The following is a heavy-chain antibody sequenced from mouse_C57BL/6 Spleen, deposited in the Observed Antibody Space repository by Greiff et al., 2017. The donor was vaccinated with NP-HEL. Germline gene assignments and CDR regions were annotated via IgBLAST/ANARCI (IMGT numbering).Heavy chain of an antibody. D-gene: IGHD1-1*01. CDR2: FHPNSGST. Sequence: QVQLQQPGAELVKLGASVNLPSKAPAYTFTSYWMHWWKQRLGQGLEWIGMFHPNSGSTNYNAKFKSKATLTVDKSSSTAYMQLSSLTSEDSAVYYCARLYYYGSSYPFDYWGQGTTLTVSS. CDR1: AYTFTSYW. CDR3: ARLYYYGSSYPFDY. J-gene: IGHJ2*01. V-gene: IGHV1-64*01.